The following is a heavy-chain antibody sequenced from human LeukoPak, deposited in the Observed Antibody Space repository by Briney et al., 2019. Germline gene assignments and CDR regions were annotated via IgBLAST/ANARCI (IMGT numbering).Heavy chain of an antibody. D-gene: IGHD2-2*01. V-gene: IGHV3-30*18. CDR3: AKDRIFVGSSPFDY. Sequence: PGRSLRLSCAASGFTFSSYGMHWVRQAPGKGLEWVAVISYDGSNKYYADSVKGRFTISRDNSKNTLYLQMNSLRAEDTAVYYCAKDRIFVGSSPFDYWGQGTLVTVSS. CDR1: GFTFSSYG. CDR2: ISYDGSNK. J-gene: IGHJ4*02.